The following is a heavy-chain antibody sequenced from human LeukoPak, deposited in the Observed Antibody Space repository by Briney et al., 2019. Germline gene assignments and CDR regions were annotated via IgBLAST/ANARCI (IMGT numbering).Heavy chain of an antibody. V-gene: IGHV4-34*01. J-gene: IGHJ4*02. Sequence: PSETLSLTCAVYGGSFSGYYWSWIRQPPGKGLEWIGEINHSGSTNYNPSLKSRVTISVDTSKNQFSLKLSSVTAADTAVYYCAREPIVGATTAYFDYWGQGTLVTVSS. CDR1: GGSFSGYY. CDR2: INHSGST. D-gene: IGHD1-26*01. CDR3: AREPIVGATTAYFDY.